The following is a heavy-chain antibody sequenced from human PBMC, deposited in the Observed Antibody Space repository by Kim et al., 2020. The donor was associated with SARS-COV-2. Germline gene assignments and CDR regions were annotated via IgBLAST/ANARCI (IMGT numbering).Heavy chain of an antibody. J-gene: IGHJ4*02. CDR1: GFTFSSYS. CDR3: AREIYDFWSGYYLGY. V-gene: IGHV3-48*02. D-gene: IGHD3-3*01. CDR2: ISSSSSTI. Sequence: GGSLRLSCAASGFTFSSYSMNWVRQAPGKGLEWVSYISSSSSTIYYADSVKGRFTISRDNAKNSLYLQMNSLRDEDTAVYYCAREIYDFWSGYYLGYWGQGTLVTVSS.